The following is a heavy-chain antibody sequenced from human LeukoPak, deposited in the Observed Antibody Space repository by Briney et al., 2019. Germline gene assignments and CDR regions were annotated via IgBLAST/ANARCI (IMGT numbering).Heavy chain of an antibody. Sequence: ASVKVSCKASGYTFTSYDINWVRQATGQGLEWMGWMNPNSGNTGYAQKSQGRVTMTRNTSISTAYMELSSLRSEDTAVYYCARGWFGELLSDYYYYYGMDVWGQGTRSPSP. D-gene: IGHD3-10*01. V-gene: IGHV1-8*01. CDR1: GYTFTSYD. J-gene: IGHJ6*02. CDR2: MNPNSGNT. CDR3: ARGWFGELLSDYYYYYGMDV.